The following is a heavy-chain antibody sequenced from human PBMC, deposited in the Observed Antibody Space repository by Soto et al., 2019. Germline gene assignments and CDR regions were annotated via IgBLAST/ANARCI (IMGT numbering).Heavy chain of an antibody. D-gene: IGHD2-15*01. CDR3: ARGRYCSGGSCPHYYGTDV. V-gene: IGHV3-53*01. CDR1: GFTVSTNY. CDR2: LYSGGMT. J-gene: IGHJ6*02. Sequence: PGGSLRLSCAASGFTVSTNYMSWVRQAPGKGLEWVSVLYSGGMTYYVDSVKGRFTISRDNSKNTVYLQMNSLTAEDTAVYYCARGRYCSGGSCPHYYGTDVWGQGTTVTVSS.